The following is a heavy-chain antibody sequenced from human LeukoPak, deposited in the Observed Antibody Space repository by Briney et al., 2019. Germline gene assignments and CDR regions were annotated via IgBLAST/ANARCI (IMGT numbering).Heavy chain of an antibody. CDR2: IRSSGSPI. V-gene: IGHV3-48*04. CDR1: GFTFSSYS. Sequence: GGSLRLSCAASGFTFSSYSMTWVRQAPGKGLEWISYIRSSGSPIYYADSVRGRFTISKDNAKNSLYLQMNSLRAEDTAVYYCARDYFDSGAFYSDAFDIWGQGTMVTVSS. CDR3: ARDYFDSGAFYSDAFDI. D-gene: IGHD3-22*01. J-gene: IGHJ3*02.